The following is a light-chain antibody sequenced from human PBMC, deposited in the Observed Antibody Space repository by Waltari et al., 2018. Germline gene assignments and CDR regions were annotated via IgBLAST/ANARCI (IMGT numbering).Light chain of an antibody. V-gene: IGKV3-15*01. J-gene: IGKJ1*01. CDR2: GAS. CDR1: QSVTNN. Sequence: EIVMTQSPATLSVSPGERATLSCRASQSVTNNLAWYQQKPGQAPRLPIYGASTRATGIPARFSGSGSGTEFTLTISSVQSEDFAVYYCQQYNNWPPWTFGQGTKVGIK. CDR3: QQYNNWPPWT.